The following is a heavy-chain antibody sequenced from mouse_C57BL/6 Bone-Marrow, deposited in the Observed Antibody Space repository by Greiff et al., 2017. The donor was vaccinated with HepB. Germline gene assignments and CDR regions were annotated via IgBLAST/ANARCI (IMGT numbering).Heavy chain of an antibody. CDR1: GFTFSSYA. CDR2: ISDGGSYT. J-gene: IGHJ4*01. V-gene: IGHV5-4*01. D-gene: IGHD2-4*01. Sequence: EVMLVESGGGLVKPGGSLKLSCAASGFTFSSYAMSWVRQTPEKRLEWVATISDGGSYTYYPDNVKGRFTISRDNAKNNLYLQMSHLKSEDTAMYYCAREAGDYGGYYYAMDYWGQGTSVTVSS. CDR3: AREAGDYGGYYYAMDY.